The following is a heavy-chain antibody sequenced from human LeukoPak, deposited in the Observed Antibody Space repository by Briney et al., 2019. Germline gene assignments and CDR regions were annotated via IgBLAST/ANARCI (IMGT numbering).Heavy chain of an antibody. Sequence: ASVKVSCKASGGSFSSSAISWVRQAPGQGLEWMGRIIPMFGIPHYAQKLQGRVTITADRSTSTAYMDLSSLRSEDTAVYYCVSSRPRYSTIELEYWGQGTLVTVSS. CDR1: GGSFSSSA. J-gene: IGHJ4*02. V-gene: IGHV1-69*04. CDR2: IIPMFGIP. CDR3: VSSRPRYSTIELEY. D-gene: IGHD6-13*01.